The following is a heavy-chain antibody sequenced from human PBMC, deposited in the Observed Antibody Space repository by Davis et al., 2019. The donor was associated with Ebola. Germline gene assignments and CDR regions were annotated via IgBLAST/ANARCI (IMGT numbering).Heavy chain of an antibody. D-gene: IGHD5-12*01. V-gene: IGHV4-34*01. J-gene: IGHJ4*02. Sequence: PSETLSLTCDIYGGSLSAYYWTWIRQSPGKGLEWIGETNHRGRTNYKSSLQSRVTISAATSNNRVSLRLTSVTAADTAVYFCASFGYTSSATELWGQGTLVSVSS. CDR3: ASFGYTSSATEL. CDR2: TNHRGRT. CDR1: GGSLSAYY.